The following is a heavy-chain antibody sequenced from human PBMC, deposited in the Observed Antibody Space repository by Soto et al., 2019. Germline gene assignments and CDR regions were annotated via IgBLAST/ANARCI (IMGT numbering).Heavy chain of an antibody. V-gene: IGHV3-23*01. CDR3: AKDLMGGSGWYYYYGMDV. J-gene: IGHJ6*02. Sequence: EVQLLESGGGLVQPGGSLRLSCAASGFTFSSYAMSWVRQAPGKGLEWVSAISGSGGSTYYADSVKGRFTISRDNSKNTLYLQMNSLRAEDTAVYYCAKDLMGGSGWYYYYGMDVWGQGTTVTVSS. CDR2: ISGSGGST. CDR1: GFTFSSYA. D-gene: IGHD6-19*01.